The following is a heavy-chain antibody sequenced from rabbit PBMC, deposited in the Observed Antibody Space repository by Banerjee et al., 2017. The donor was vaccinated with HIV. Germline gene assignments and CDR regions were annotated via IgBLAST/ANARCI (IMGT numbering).Heavy chain of an antibody. Sequence: QSLEESGGDLVKPGASLTLTCTASGFSFSSSYWICWVRQAPGKGLEWIACIYAGSRDSTDYANWAKGRFTISKTSSTTVTLQMTSLTAADTATYFCARDLADSAAYGYDLWGQGTLVTVS. D-gene: IGHD6-1*01. CDR3: ARDLADSAAYGYDL. J-gene: IGHJ4*01. V-gene: IGHV1S40*01. CDR2: IYAGSRDST. CDR1: GFSFSSSYW.